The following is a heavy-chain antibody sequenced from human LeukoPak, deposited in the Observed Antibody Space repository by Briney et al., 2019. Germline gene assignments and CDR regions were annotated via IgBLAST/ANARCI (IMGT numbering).Heavy chain of an antibody. CDR1: GFTVNSNY. V-gene: IGHV3-66*01. CDR3: ARGYLIDY. Sequence: PGGSLRLSCAASGFTVNSNYMNWARQAPGKGLVWVSVVYSGERTSYAVYVRGGFTISSADSTKTLYILRRRLRAADTAVYECARGYLIDYWGQGTLVTVSS. CDR2: VYSGERT. D-gene: IGHD1-26*01. J-gene: IGHJ4*02.